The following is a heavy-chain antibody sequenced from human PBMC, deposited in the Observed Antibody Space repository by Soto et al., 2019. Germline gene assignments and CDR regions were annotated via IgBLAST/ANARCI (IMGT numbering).Heavy chain of an antibody. CDR2: IYSGATT. CDR3: ASHSGWYFAY. CDR1: GFTVSSNY. J-gene: IGHJ4*02. D-gene: IGHD6-19*01. V-gene: IGHV3-66*04. Sequence: GXSLRLSCAASGFTVSSNYLSWIRQAPGKVLEWVSVIYSGATTYYADSVKGRFTISRDNSKNTLYLQMSCLSAEDTAVYYCASHSGWYFAYWGLGTLVTVSS.